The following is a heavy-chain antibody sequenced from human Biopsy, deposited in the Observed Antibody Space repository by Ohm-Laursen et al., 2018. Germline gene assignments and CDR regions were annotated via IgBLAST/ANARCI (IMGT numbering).Heavy chain of an antibody. J-gene: IGHJ5*02. D-gene: IGHD2/OR15-2a*01. CDR3: ARAVRYRLLSDP. CDR1: GYTFTTYD. V-gene: IGHV1-8*01. CDR2: MNPISGNT. Sequence: SVKVSCKASGYTFTTYDITWVRQATGQGPEWMGWMNPISGNTGYAHKFQGRATMTSDSSISTAYLEVSSLTFEDTAVYYCARAVRYRLLSDPWGQGTLVTVSS.